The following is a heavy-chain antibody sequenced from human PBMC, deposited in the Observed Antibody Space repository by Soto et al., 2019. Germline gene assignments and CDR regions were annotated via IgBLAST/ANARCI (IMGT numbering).Heavy chain of an antibody. J-gene: IGHJ5*02. Sequence: GGSLRLSCAASGFTFSSYAMSWVRQAPGKGLEWVSAISGSGGSTYYADSVKGRFTISRDNYKNTLYLQMNSLRAEDTAVYYCAKDHRPSFRNWFDPWGQGTLVTVSS. CDR1: GFTFSSYA. CDR3: AKDHRPSFRNWFDP. CDR2: ISGSGGST. V-gene: IGHV3-23*01.